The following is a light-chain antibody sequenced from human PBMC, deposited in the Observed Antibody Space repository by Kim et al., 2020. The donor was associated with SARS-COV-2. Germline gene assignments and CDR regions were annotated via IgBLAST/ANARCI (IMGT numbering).Light chain of an antibody. J-gene: IGLJ2*01. CDR2: DVS. Sequence: SITSSCTGTSSVVGGYNFVSWYQQHPGKAPKLMFYDVSNRPSRVSNRFSGSKSGHTASLTISGLQAEDEADYYCSSYTSSSTLVVFGGGTQLTVL. V-gene: IGLV2-14*03. CDR1: SSVVGGYNF. CDR3: SSYTSSSTLVV.